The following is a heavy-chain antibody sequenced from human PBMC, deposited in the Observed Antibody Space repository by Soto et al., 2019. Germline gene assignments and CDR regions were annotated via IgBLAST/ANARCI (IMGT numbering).Heavy chain of an antibody. V-gene: IGHV3-33*01. J-gene: IGHJ6*03. CDR3: ARPGVDCSSTSCYGDYYYYMDV. CDR1: GFTFSSYG. CDR2: IWYDGSNK. Sequence: QVQLVESGGGVVQPGRSLRLSCAASGFTFSSYGMHWVRQAPGKGLEWVAVIWYDGSNKYYVDSVKGRFTTSRDNSKNTLYLQMNNLRVEDTAVYYCARPGVDCSSTSCYGDYYYYMDVWGKGTTVTVSS. D-gene: IGHD2-2*01.